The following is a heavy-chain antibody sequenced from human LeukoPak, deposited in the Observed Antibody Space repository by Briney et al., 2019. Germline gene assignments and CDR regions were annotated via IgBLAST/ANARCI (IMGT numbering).Heavy chain of an antibody. V-gene: IGHV4-59*01. CDR2: IYYSGST. D-gene: IGHD2/OR15-2a*01. CDR3: ARASPRFHYYGMDV. J-gene: IGHJ6*02. Sequence: SETLSLTCTVSGCSISSYYWSWIRQPPGKGLEWIGYIYYSGSTNYNPSLKSRVTISVDTSKNQFSLKLSSVTAADTAVYYCARASPRFHYYGMDVWGQGTTVTVSS. CDR1: GCSISSYY.